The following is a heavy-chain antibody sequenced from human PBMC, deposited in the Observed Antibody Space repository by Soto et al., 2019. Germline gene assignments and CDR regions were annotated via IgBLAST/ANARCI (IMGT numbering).Heavy chain of an antibody. CDR1: GDIFTSYG. CDR2: ISAYNGNT. V-gene: IGHV1-18*01. D-gene: IGHD3-22*01. Sequence: QVQLVQSGAEVKKPGASVKVSCKASGDIFTSYGISWVRQAPGQGLEWMGWISAYNGNTNYAQKYQGRVTMTTDTATSTTYMELRSLRADDTAVDYCAGDQEGSTMIVGGTWGQGTLVTVSS. J-gene: IGHJ5*02. CDR3: AGDQEGSTMIVGGT.